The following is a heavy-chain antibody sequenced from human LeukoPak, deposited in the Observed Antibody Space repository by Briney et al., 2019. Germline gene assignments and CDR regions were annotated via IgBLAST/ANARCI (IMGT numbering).Heavy chain of an antibody. V-gene: IGHV1-24*01. CDR3: ATGDPRVAITMVY. CDR1: GYTPTELS. CDR2: FDPEDGET. J-gene: IGHJ4*02. D-gene: IGHD3-10*01. Sequence: GASVKVSCKVSGYTPTELSMHWVRQAPGKGLEWMGGFDPEDGETIYAQKFQGRVTMTEDTSTDTAYMELSSLRSEDTAVYYCATGDPRVAITMVYWGQGTLVTVSS.